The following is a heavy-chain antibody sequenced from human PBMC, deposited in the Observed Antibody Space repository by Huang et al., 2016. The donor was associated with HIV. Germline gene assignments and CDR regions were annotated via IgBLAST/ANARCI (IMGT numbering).Heavy chain of an antibody. D-gene: IGHD5-18*01. V-gene: IGHV1-69*13. CDR3: ARTAYSYGFRQGYNWFDP. CDR1: GGTFSSYA. Sequence: QVLLVQSGAEVRKPGSSVKVSCTAFGGTFSSYAISWVRQAPGQGLEWMGGISPIFGTANYTQKFQGRVTITVDESTNTGYMEVTRLTSEDTAVYYCARTAYSYGFRQGYNWFDPWGQGTPVTVSS. J-gene: IGHJ5*02. CDR2: ISPIFGTA.